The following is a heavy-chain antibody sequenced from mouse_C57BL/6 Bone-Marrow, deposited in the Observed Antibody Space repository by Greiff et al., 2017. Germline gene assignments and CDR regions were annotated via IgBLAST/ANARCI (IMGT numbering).Heavy chain of an antibody. CDR2: INPSSGYT. D-gene: IGHD1-1*01. Sequence: VQLQQSGAELARPGASVQMSCKASGYTFTSYTMHWVKQRPGKGLEWIGYINPSSGYTKYNQKFKDKATLTADKSSSTAYMQLSSLTSEDSAVYYSARFSTVVARGFAYWGQGTLVTVSA. J-gene: IGHJ3*01. CDR3: ARFSTVVARGFAY. CDR1: GYTFTSYT. V-gene: IGHV1-4*01.